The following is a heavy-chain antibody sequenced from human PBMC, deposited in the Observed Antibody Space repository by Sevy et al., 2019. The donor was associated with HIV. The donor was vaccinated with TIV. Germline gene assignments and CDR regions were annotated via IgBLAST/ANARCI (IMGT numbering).Heavy chain of an antibody. CDR2: ISYDGRNNK. Sequence: GGSLRLSCAAFGFTFSDHRMHWVRQAPGKGLEWVAVISYDGRNNKYNVDSVKGRFTMSRDNSKNTMYLLMNSLRPEDTAISYCASGRGEILSSAFDYWGQGTLVTVSS. D-gene: IGHD3-16*01. CDR1: GFTFSDHR. J-gene: IGHJ4*02. CDR3: ASGRGEILSSAFDY. V-gene: IGHV3-30*03.